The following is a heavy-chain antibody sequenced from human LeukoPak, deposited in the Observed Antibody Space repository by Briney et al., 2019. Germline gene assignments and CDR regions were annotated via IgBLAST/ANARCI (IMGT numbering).Heavy chain of an antibody. CDR3: ARDDSSSSDRADY. J-gene: IGHJ4*02. CDR2: ISAYNGNT. V-gene: IGHV1-18*01. D-gene: IGHD6-13*01. Sequence: ASVTVSFTASGYTFTSYGISWVRQAPGQELEWMGWISAYNGNTNYAQKLQGRVTMTTDTSTSTAYMELRSLRSDDTAVYYCARDDSSSSDRADYWGQGTLVTVSS. CDR1: GYTFTSYG.